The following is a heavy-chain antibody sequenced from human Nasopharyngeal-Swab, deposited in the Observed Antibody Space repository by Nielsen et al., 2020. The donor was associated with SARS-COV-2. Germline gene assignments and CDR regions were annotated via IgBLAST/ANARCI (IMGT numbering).Heavy chain of an antibody. V-gene: IGHV5-51*01. CDR2: IYPGDSDT. D-gene: IGHD3-10*01. Sequence: VRQMPGKGLEWVGIIYPGDSDTKYSPSFQGQVSISVDKSINTAYLQWNSLKASDTATYFCAIDYGSGTYGLDVWGQGTRVTVSS. J-gene: IGHJ6*02. CDR3: AIDYGSGTYGLDV.